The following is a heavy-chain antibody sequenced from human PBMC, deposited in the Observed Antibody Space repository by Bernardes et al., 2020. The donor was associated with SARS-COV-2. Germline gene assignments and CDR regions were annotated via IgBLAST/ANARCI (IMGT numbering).Heavy chain of an antibody. V-gene: IGHV3-30-3*01. D-gene: IGHD2-15*01. CDR1: GFTFSSYA. Sequence: GGSLRLSCAASGFTFSSYAMHWVRQAPGKGLEWVAVISYDGSNKYYADSVKGRFTISRDNSKNTLYLQMNSLRAEDTAVYYCARAYLLKGLDKLLRRGGYYDYWGQGTLVTVSS. J-gene: IGHJ4*02. CDR3: ARAYLLKGLDKLLRRGGYYDY. CDR2: ISYDGSNK.